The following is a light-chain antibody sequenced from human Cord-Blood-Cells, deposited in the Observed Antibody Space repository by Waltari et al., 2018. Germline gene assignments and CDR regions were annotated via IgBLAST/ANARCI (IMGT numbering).Light chain of an antibody. Sequence: QVTEWASRLSASVGDKIPMTCRASQSISSYLNWYPLKPGKAAKLLIYAAPSLQSGVPSRFSASGSGTDFTLTSSSLQPEDFATSYRQRSDSTPRTCGQVTKVEIK. CDR3: QRSDSTPRT. J-gene: IGKJ1*01. CDR2: AAP. CDR1: QSISSY. V-gene: IGKV1-39*01.